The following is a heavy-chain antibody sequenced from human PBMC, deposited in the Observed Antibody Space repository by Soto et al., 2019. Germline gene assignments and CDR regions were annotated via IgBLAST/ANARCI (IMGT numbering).Heavy chain of an antibody. J-gene: IGHJ5*02. CDR3: ATIRWGYCSSTSCAP. Sequence: EVQLVESGGGLVKPGGSLRLSCAASGFTFSNAWMNWVRQAPGKGLEWVGRIKSKTDGGTTDYAAPVKGRFTISRHDSKNTLYLQMNSLNTADTAVYYCATIRWGYCSSTSCAPWGQGTLVTVSS. CDR2: IKSKTDGGTT. CDR1: GFTFSNAW. V-gene: IGHV3-15*07. D-gene: IGHD2-2*01.